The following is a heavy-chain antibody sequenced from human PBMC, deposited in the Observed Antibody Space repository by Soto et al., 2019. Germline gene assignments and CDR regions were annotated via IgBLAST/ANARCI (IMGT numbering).Heavy chain of an antibody. CDR2: IIPIFGTA. D-gene: IGHD2-21*02. V-gene: IGHV1-69*13. CDR3: SRGLAYCGGDCYSLDY. Sequence: SVKVSCKASGGTFSSYAISWVRQAPGQGLEWMGGIIPIFGTANYAQKFQGRVTITADESTSTAYMELSSLRSEDTAVFYCSRGLAYCGGDCYSLDYWGQGTLVTVSS. J-gene: IGHJ4*02. CDR1: GGTFSSYA.